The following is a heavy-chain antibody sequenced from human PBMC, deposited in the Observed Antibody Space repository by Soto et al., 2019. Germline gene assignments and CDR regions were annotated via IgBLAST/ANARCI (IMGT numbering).Heavy chain of an antibody. V-gene: IGHV3-23*01. CDR1: GFTFSSYA. CDR2: ISGSGGST. J-gene: IGHJ6*02. Sequence: GGSMRLSCAASGFTFSSYAMSWVRQAPGKGLEWVSAISGSGGSTYYADSVKGRFTISRDNSKNALYLQMNSLRAEDTAVYYCAKGKGAGYGMDVWGQGTTVTVSS. CDR3: AKGKGAGYGMDV.